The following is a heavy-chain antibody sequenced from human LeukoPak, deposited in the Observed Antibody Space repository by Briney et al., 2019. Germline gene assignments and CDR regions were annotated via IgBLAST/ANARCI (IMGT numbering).Heavy chain of an antibody. CDR3: ASLTTVTTPRNWFDP. J-gene: IGHJ5*02. Sequence: SGGPLSPSCEPPELPSVTFLLPGVGKAPARGLGGGAVISYDGSNKYYADSVKGRFTISRDNSKNTLYLQMNSLRAEDTAVYYCASLTTVTTPRNWFDPWGQGTLVTVSS. D-gene: IGHD4-17*01. V-gene: IGHV3-30*04. CDR1: ELPSVTFL. CDR2: ISYDGSNK.